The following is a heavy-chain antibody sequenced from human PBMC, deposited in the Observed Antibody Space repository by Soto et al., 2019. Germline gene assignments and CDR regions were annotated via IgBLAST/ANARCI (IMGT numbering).Heavy chain of an antibody. J-gene: IGHJ6*02. D-gene: IGHD3-3*01. Sequence: GASVKVSCKASGYTFIKYGIAWVRQAPGQGLEWMGWISPYNDNTIYAQKFQGRVTMTADRSTRTVYLDLRSLKSNDTAVYYCARLYYDFWSGYYYYYGMDVWGQGTTVTVSS. CDR2: ISPYNDNT. V-gene: IGHV1-18*01. CDR1: GYTFIKYG. CDR3: ARLYYDFWSGYYYYYGMDV.